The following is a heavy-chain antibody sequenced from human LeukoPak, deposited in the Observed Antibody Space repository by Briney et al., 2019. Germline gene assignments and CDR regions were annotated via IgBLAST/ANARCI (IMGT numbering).Heavy chain of an antibody. J-gene: IGHJ4*02. CDR3: AREVVVPAAYFDY. V-gene: IGHV3-21*01. CDR2: ISSSSSYI. Sequence: GGSLRLSCAASGFTFSSYSMNWVRQAPGKGLEWVSSISSSSSYIYYADSVKGRFTFSRDNAKNSLYLQMNSLRAEDTAVYYCAREVVVPAAYFDYWGQGTLVTVSS. CDR1: GFTFSSYS. D-gene: IGHD2-2*01.